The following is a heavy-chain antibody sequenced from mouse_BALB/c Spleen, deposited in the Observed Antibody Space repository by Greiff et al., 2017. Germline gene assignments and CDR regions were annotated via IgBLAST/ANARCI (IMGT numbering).Heavy chain of an antibody. D-gene: IGHD1-2*01. CDR1: GYTFTSYW. V-gene: IGHV1-87*01. J-gene: IGHJ3*01. CDR3: ARIPIHYYDAY. Sequence: QVQLKQSGAELARPGASVKLSCKASGYTFTSYWMQWVKQRPGQGLEWIGAIYPGDGDTRYTQKFKGKATLTADKSSSTAHMQLSSLASEDSAVYYCARIPIHYYDAYWGQGTLVTVSA. CDR2: IYPGDGDT.